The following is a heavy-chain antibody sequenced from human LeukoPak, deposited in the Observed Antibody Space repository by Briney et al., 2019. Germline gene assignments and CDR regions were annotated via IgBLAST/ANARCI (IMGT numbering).Heavy chain of an antibody. J-gene: IGHJ4*02. D-gene: IGHD2-8*01. V-gene: IGHV3-23*01. CDR2: ISGSGGST. Sequence: GGSLRLSCAASGFTFSSYSMSWVRQAPGKGLEWVSSISGSGGSTYYADSVKGRFTISRDNSKNTLYLQMNSLRAEDTAVYYCAKDAIVLMVYAIVWGQGTLVTVSS. CDR3: AKDAIVLMVYAIV. CDR1: GFTFSSYS.